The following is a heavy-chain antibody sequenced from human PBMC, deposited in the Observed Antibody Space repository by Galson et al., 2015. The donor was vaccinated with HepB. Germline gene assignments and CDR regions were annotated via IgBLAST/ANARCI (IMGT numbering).Heavy chain of an antibody. J-gene: IGHJ6*02. CDR1: GYTFTSYG. Sequence: SVKVSCKASGYTFTSYGISWVRQAPGQGLEWMGWISAYDGNTNYAQKLQGRVTMTTDTSTSTAYMELRSLRSDDTAVYYCAREGWIAVAGYGMDVWGQGTTVTVSS. D-gene: IGHD6-19*01. V-gene: IGHV1-18*01. CDR2: ISAYDGNT. CDR3: AREGWIAVAGYGMDV.